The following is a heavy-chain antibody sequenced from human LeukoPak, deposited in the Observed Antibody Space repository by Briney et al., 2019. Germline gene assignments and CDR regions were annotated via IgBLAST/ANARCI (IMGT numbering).Heavy chain of an antibody. V-gene: IGHV3-53*01. D-gene: IGHD3-22*01. CDR1: GFTVSSNY. J-gene: IGHJ6*02. CDR3: ARDLYYDSSGYPSDGMDV. Sequence: GGSLRLSCAASGFTVSSNYMSWVRQAPGKGLEWVSVIYSGGSTYYADSVKGRFTISRDNSKNTLYLQMNSLRAEDTAVYYCARDLYYDSSGYPSDGMDVWGQGTTVTVSS. CDR2: IYSGGST.